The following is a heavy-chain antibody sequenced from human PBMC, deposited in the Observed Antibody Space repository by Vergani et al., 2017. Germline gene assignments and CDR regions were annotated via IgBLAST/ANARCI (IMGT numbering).Heavy chain of an antibody. CDR1: GFTFSSYG. CDR2: IWNDGSNK. D-gene: IGHD6-6*01. Sequence: QVQLVESGGGVVQPGRSLRLSCAASGFTFSSYGMHWVRQAPGKGLVWVAVIWNDGSNKYYADSVKGRFTISRDNSKNTLYLQMNSLRAEDTAVYYCARDRFSRSSYVDYWGQGTLVTVSS. J-gene: IGHJ4*02. CDR3: ARDRFSRSSYVDY. V-gene: IGHV3-33*01.